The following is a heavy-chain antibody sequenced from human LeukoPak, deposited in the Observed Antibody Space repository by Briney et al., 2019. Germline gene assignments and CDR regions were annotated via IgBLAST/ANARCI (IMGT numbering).Heavy chain of an antibody. CDR3: ARVFRVTMVRGAFDY. CDR2: INHSGST. Sequence: SETLSLTCAVYGGSFSGYYWSWIRQPPGKGLEWIGEINHSGSTNYNPSLKSRLTISVDTSKNQFSLKLSSVTAADTAVYYCARVFRVTMVRGAFDYWGQGTLVTVSS. CDR1: GGSFSGYY. V-gene: IGHV4-34*01. J-gene: IGHJ4*02. D-gene: IGHD3-10*01.